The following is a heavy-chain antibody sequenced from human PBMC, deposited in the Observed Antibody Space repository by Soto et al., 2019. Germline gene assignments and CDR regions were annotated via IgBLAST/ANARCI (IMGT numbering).Heavy chain of an antibody. CDR2: IDPSDSYT. CDR1: GYSFTSYW. V-gene: IGHV5-10-1*01. Sequence: GESLKISCKGSGYSFTSYWISWVRQMPGKGLEWMGRIDPSDSYTNYGPSFQGHVTISADKSISTAYLQWSGLKASDTAMYYCARPFCTSTACYHYFDYWGQGTTVTVS. D-gene: IGHD2-2*01. CDR3: ARPFCTSTACYHYFDY. J-gene: IGHJ4*02.